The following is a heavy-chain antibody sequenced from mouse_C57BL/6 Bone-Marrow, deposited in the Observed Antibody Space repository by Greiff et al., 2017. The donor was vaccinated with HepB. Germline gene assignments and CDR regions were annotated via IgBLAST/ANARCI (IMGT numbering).Heavy chain of an antibody. CDR2: ISYDGSN. CDR1: GYSITSGYY. J-gene: IGHJ2*01. V-gene: IGHV3-6*01. Sequence: EVQLQQSGPGLVKPSQSLSLTCSVTGYSITSGYYWNWIRQFPGNKLEWMGYISYDGSNNYNPSLKNRISITRDTSKNQFFLKLNSVTTEDTATYYCARGGIYYGSSIDYWGQGTTLTVSS. D-gene: IGHD1-1*01. CDR3: ARGGIYYGSSIDY.